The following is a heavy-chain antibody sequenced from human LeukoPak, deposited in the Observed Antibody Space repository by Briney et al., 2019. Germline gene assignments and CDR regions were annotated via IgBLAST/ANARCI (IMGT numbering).Heavy chain of an antibody. V-gene: IGHV3-21*01. CDR2: ISTSGTYI. CDR1: GFTFSDYG. Sequence: PGGSLRLSCAASGFTFSDYGMNWVRQAPGKGLEWLSSISTSGTYIYYADSVKGRFTISRDNAKNSLYLQMNSLRAEDTAVYYCARSDSSGWYFFDYWGQGTLLTVSS. J-gene: IGHJ4*02. CDR3: ARSDSSGWYFFDY. D-gene: IGHD6-19*01.